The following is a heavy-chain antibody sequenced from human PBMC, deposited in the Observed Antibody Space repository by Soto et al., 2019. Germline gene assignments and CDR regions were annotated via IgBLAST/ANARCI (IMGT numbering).Heavy chain of an antibody. CDR1: GYTFTSYV. J-gene: IGHJ4*02. V-gene: IGHV1-18*01. Sequence: ASVKVSCKSSGYTFTSYVISWVRQAPGQGLEWMGWISAYNGNTNYAQKLQGRVTMTTDTSTSTAYMELRSLRSDDTAVYYCARDSHWAATAMPFDYWGQGTLVTVSS. D-gene: IGHD2-2*01. CDR2: ISAYNGNT. CDR3: ARDSHWAATAMPFDY.